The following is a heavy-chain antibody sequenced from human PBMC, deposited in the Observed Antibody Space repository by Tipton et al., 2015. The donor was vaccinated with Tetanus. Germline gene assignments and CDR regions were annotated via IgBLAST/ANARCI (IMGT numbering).Heavy chain of an antibody. J-gene: IGHJ6*02. V-gene: IGHV3-23*01. CDR3: AKENGYNYYYYGMDV. D-gene: IGHD3-16*02. CDR2: ISWNSGST. Sequence: SLRLSCAASGFTFDDYAMHWVRQAPGKGLEWVSGISWNSGSTYYADSVKGRFTISRDNSKNTLYLQMNSLRAEDTAVYYCAKENGYNYYYYGMDVWGQGTTVTVSS. CDR1: GFTFDDYA.